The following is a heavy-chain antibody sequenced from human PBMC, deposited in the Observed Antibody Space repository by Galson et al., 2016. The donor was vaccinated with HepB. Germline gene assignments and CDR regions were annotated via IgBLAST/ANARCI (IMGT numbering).Heavy chain of an antibody. Sequence: QSGAEVKKPGESLKISCKGSGYSFTNYWIGWVRQTPGKGLEWIGIIYPYDSDTNYSPSFQGQVTISVDKSISTAYLQWSSLKASDTAMYYCARAEVAGIFFGFDTWGQGTLVTVSS. J-gene: IGHJ5*02. CDR3: ARAEVAGIFFGFDT. CDR2: IYPYDSDT. V-gene: IGHV5-51*01. D-gene: IGHD6-19*01. CDR1: GYSFTNYW.